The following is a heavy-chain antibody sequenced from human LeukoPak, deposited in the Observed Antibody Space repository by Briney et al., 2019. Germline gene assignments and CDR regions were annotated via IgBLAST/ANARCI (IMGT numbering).Heavy chain of an antibody. CDR2: ISYDGSNK. V-gene: IGHV3-30-3*01. D-gene: IGHD3-9*01. CDR3: ASSLGDILTGTIDPTFDY. J-gene: IGHJ4*02. CDR1: GFTFSSYA. Sequence: GGSLRLSCAASGFTFSSYAMHWVRQAPGKGLEWVAVISYDGSNKYYADSVKGRFTISRDNSKNTLYLQMNSLRAEDTAVYYCASSLGDILTGTIDPTFDYRGQGTLVTVSS.